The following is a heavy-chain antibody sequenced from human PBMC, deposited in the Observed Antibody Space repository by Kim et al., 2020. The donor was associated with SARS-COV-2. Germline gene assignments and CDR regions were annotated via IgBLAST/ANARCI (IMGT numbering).Heavy chain of an antibody. D-gene: IGHD3-9*01. V-gene: IGHV1-46*01. Sequence: QKFQGRVTMNKDTSTSTVYMVLSSLRSEDTAVYYCAREYDILTGYHFDYWGQGTLVTVSS. CDR3: AREYDILTGYHFDY. J-gene: IGHJ4*02.